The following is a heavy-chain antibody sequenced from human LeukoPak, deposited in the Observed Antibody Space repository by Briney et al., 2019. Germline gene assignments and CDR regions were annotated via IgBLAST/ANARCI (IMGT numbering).Heavy chain of an antibody. CDR3: ASRILTGFGPFDP. V-gene: IGHV4-39*01. CDR2: IYYSGST. J-gene: IGHJ5*02. CDR1: GGSISSSSYY. Sequence: SETLSLTCPVSGGSISSSSYYWRWIRQPPGKALEWIGSIYYSGSTYYNPSLKSRVTISVDTSKNQFSLKLSSVTAADTAVYYCASRILTGFGPFDPWGQGTLVTVSS. D-gene: IGHD3-9*01.